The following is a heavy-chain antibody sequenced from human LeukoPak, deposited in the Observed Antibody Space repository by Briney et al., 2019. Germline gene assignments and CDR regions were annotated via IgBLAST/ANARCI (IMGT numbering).Heavy chain of an antibody. V-gene: IGHV4-59*01. CDR2: IHHSGNT. CDR1: GGSISSSY. Sequence: SETLSLTCTVSGGSISSSYWSWIRQSPGKGLEWIGYIHHSGNTNSSPPLKSRVTISVDTPKNQVSLNLNSVTAADTAMYYCVRWQYCGGNCFFSAFDIWGQGKMVTVSS. D-gene: IGHD2-21*01. CDR3: VRWQYCGGNCFFSAFDI. J-gene: IGHJ3*02.